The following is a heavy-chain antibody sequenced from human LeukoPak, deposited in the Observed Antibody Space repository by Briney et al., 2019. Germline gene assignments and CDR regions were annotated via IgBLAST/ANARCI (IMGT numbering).Heavy chain of an antibody. CDR1: GGTFSSNA. CDR2: IIPILGMA. CDR3: ARSGGVVVAATTNAFDI. J-gene: IGHJ3*02. D-gene: IGHD2-15*01. V-gene: IGHV1-69*04. Sequence: ASGKVSCKASGGTFSSNAISWVRQAPGQGLEWMGRIIPILGMANYAQTFQGRVTITADKSTSTAYMELSSLRSEGTAVYYCARSGGVVVAATTNAFDIWGQGTIVTVSS.